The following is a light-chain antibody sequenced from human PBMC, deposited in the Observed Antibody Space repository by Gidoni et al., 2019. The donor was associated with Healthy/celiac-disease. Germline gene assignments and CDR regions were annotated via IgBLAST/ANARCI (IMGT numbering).Light chain of an antibody. J-gene: IGKJ4*01. V-gene: IGKV1-39*01. CDR3: QQSYSTPLT. CDR1: QSISSY. CDR2: AAS. Sequence: DIQVTQSPSSLSASVGDRVTITCRASQSISSYLNWYQQKPGNAPKLLIYAASSLQSGVPSRFSGSGSGTDFTLTISSLQPEDFATYYCQQSYSTPLTFXGXTKVEIK.